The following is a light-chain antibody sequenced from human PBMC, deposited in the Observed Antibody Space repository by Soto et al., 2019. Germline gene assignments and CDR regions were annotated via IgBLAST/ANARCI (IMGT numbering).Light chain of an antibody. V-gene: IGKV3-20*01. CDR2: AAF. CDR1: QSVSSSY. CDR3: QQCGSSPVT. J-gene: IGKJ2*01. Sequence: EIVLTQSPGTLSLSPGERATLSCRASQSVSSSYLAWYQQKPGQAPRLLIYAAFNRATGIPDRFSGSGSGTDFTLTINRLEPEDFAVYYCQQCGSSPVTFGQGTKLEIK.